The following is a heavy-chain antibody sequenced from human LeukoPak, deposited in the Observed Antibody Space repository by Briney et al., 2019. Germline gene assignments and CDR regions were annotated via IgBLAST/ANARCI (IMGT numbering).Heavy chain of an antibody. CDR2: TSWNIGSI. CDR3: AKGSRQFRSSRWYAEFDY. CDR1: GFILADYA. J-gene: IGHJ4*02. V-gene: IGHV3-9*01. Sequence: GGCLRLSCAASGFILADYAIHWVRQAPGKCLGWVSGTSWNIGSIGYADSVNGRFTICRDNAKNSLYLQINSLRAEDTAFYYCAKGSRQFRSSRWYAEFDYWGQGALVTVSS. D-gene: IGHD6-19*01.